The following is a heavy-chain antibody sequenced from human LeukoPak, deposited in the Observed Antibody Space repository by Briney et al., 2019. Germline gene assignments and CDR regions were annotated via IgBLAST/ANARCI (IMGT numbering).Heavy chain of an antibody. Sequence: GGSLRLSCAASGFTFGSYSMNWVRQAPGKGLEWVSSISSSSSYIYYADSVKGRFTISRDNAKKSLYLQMNSLRAEDTAVYYCARSRSGTHGYFDYWGQGTLVTVSS. V-gene: IGHV3-21*01. CDR3: ARSRSGTHGYFDY. J-gene: IGHJ4*02. CDR1: GFTFGSYS. D-gene: IGHD3-10*01. CDR2: ISSSSSYI.